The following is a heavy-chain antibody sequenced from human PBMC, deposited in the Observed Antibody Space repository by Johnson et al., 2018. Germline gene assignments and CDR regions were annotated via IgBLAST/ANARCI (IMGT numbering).Heavy chain of an antibody. J-gene: IGHJ3*02. Sequence: QVQLVESGGGVVQXGRSLRLSCAASGFTFSSYGMHWVRQAPGKGLEWVAVISYDGSNKYYADSVKGRFTISRDNSKNPLYLQMTSLRAEDTAVYYCATNDYGDYLEAFDIWGQGTMVTVSS. CDR3: ATNDYGDYLEAFDI. CDR1: GFTFSSYG. D-gene: IGHD4-17*01. V-gene: IGHV3-30*03. CDR2: ISYDGSNK.